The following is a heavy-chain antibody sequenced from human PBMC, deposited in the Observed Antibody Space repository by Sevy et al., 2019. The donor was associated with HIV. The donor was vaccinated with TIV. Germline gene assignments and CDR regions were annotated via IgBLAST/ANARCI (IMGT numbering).Heavy chain of an antibody. CDR1: GGTSTNYA. CDR2: IIPIFGTA. J-gene: IGHJ4*02. V-gene: IGHV1-69*13. CDR3: ARALDYGDYYFDY. D-gene: IGHD4-17*01. Sequence: ASVKVSCKASGGTSTNYAINWVRQAPGQGLEWMGRIIPIFGTANYAQKFQGRVTITADESTSTAYMELGSLRSEDTAVYYCARALDYGDYYFDYWGQGTLVTVSS.